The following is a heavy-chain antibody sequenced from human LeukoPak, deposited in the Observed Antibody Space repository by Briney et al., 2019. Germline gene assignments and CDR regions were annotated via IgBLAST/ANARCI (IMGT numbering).Heavy chain of an antibody. D-gene: IGHD2-2*01. CDR3: ARARGYCSSTSCYLYYYMDV. CDR2: INPSGGST. J-gene: IGHJ6*03. V-gene: IGHV1-46*01. Sequence: SVKVSCKASGYTFTSYYMHWVRQAPGQGLEWMGIINPSGGSTSYAQKFQGRVTMTRDTSTSTVYMELSSLRSEDTAVYYCARARGYCSSTSCYLYYYMDVWGKGTTVTVSS. CDR1: GYTFTSYY.